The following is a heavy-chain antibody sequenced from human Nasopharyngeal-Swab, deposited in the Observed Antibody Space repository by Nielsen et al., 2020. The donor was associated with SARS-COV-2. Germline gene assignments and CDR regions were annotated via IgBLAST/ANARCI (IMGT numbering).Heavy chain of an antibody. CDR1: GYTFTGYY. CDR2: INPNSGGT. J-gene: IGHJ4*02. CDR3: ARVGESSGWGFDY. D-gene: IGHD6-19*01. V-gene: IGHV1-2*02. Sequence: ASVKVSCKASGYTFTGYYMHWVRQAPGQGLEWMGWINPNSGGTNYAQKFQGRVTMTRDTSISTAYMELSRLRSDDTAVYYCARVGESSGWGFDYWGQGTPVTVSS.